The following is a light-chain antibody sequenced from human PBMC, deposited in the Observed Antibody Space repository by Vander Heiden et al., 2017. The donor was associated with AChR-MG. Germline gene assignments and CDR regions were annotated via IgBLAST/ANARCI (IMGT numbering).Light chain of an antibody. CDR1: SSNIGAGYD. V-gene: IGLV1-40*01. CDR3: QSYDSSLSGHVV. CDR2: GNS. J-gene: IGLJ2*01. Sequence: QSVLTQPPSVSGAPGQRVTISCPGSSSNIGAGYDVHWYRQRPGTAPKLLIYGNSNRPSGVPDRLSGSKSGTSASLAITGLQAEDEADYYCQSYDSSLSGHVVFGGGTKLTVL.